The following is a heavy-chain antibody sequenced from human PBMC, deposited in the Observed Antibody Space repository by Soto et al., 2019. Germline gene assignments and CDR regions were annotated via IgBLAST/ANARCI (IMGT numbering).Heavy chain of an antibody. J-gene: IGHJ4*02. CDR3: ARYSYSSGPQDS. V-gene: IGHV3-7*03. D-gene: IGHD6-19*01. Sequence: EVQLVESGGDLVQPGGSLRLSCAASGFSFSSHWMSWVRQAPGKGLEWVANIKQDGNDKRYVDSVKGRFTISRDNAKSSLYLQMNSLSAEDTAVYYCARYSYSSGPQDSWGQGTLVTVSS. CDR1: GFSFSSHW. CDR2: IKQDGNDK.